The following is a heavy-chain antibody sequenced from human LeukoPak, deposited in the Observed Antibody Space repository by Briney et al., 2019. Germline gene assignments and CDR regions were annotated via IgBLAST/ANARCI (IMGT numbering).Heavy chain of an antibody. J-gene: IGHJ5*02. CDR3: ARDPIVGATLGLFDP. V-gene: IGHV4-4*07. CDR2: IYTSGST. Sequence: KPSETLSLACTVSGGSISSCYWSWIRQPAGKGLEGIGRIYTSGSTNYNPSLKSRVTMSVDTSKNQFSLKLSSVTAADTAVYYCARDPIVGATLGLFDPWGQGTLVTVSS. CDR1: GGSISSCY. D-gene: IGHD1-26*01.